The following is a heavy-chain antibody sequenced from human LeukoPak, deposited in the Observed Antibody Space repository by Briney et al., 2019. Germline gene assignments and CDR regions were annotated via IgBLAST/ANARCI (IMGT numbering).Heavy chain of an antibody. J-gene: IGHJ4*02. V-gene: IGHV4-39*07. CDR2: IYYTGNT. Sequence: KPSETLSLTCTVSGVSISSSNSYWGWIRQPPGKGLEWIGSIYYTGNTYYNASLKSRVTISIDTSKNQISLKLSSVTAADTAVYYCARETPYGSGSYPLDYWGQGILVTVSS. CDR1: GVSISSSNSY. D-gene: IGHD3-10*01. CDR3: ARETPYGSGSYPLDY.